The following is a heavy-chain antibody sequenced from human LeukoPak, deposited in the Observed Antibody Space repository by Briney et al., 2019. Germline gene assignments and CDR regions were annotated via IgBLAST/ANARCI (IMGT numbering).Heavy chain of an antibody. CDR3: ARAPIPYDRSRTDYRFDP. CDR2: IYYSGRT. Sequence: SETLSLTCTVSGGSISSYSWNWIRQPPGKGLEWIGYIYYSGRTNYIPSLKSRVTISVDTSKNQFSLNLSSVTAADTAVYYCARAPIPYDRSRTDYRFDPWGQGTLVTVAS. V-gene: IGHV4-59*01. CDR1: GGSISSYS. D-gene: IGHD3-16*01. J-gene: IGHJ5*02.